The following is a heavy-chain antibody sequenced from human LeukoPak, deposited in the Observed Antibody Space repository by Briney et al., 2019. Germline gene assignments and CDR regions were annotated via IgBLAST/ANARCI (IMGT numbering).Heavy chain of an antibody. J-gene: IGHJ5*02. CDR2: ISTYNGNT. CDR3: ARDHSGNWFDP. Sequence: GASVRVSCKASGYTFTSYDISWVPQAPGQGLGWMGWISTYNGNTNCAQKLQGRVTMTTDTITTTAYMELRSLRSDDTAVYYCARDHSGNWFDPWGQGTLVTVSS. D-gene: IGHD1-26*01. V-gene: IGHV1-18*01. CDR1: GYTFTSYD.